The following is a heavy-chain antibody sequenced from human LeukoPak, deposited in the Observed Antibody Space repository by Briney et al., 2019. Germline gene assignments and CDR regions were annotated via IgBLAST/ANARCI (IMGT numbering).Heavy chain of an antibody. CDR3: AREMAAAGYDAFDI. Sequence: PSETLSLTCTVSGGSISSSSYYWSWIRQPPGKGLEWIGYIYYSGSTNYNPSLKSRVTISVDTSKNQFSVKLSSVTAADTAVYYCAREMAAAGYDAFDIWGQGTMVTVSS. CDR2: IYYSGST. V-gene: IGHV4-61*01. J-gene: IGHJ3*02. D-gene: IGHD6-13*01. CDR1: GGSISSSSYY.